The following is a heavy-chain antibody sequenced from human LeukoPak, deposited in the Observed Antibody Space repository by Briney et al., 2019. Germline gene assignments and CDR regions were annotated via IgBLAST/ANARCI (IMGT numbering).Heavy chain of an antibody. CDR3: ARQPVGATIGYFQH. D-gene: IGHD1-26*01. CDR1: GYSFTNYW. CDR2: IYPGDSDT. V-gene: IGHV5-51*01. J-gene: IGHJ1*01. Sequence: GESLKISCKGSGYSFTNYWIAWVRQMPGKGLEWMGIIYPGDSDTRYGPSFQGQVTISADKSISTAYLQWSSLKASDTAMYYCARQPVGATIGYFQHWGQGTLVTVSS.